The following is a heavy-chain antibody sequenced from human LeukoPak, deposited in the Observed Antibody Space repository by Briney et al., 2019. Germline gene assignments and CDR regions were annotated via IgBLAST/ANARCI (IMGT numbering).Heavy chain of an antibody. CDR1: GVTFSSYG. D-gene: IGHD5-12*01. V-gene: IGHV3-30*03. CDR2: ISSDGNDK. J-gene: IGHJ4*02. Sequence: GGSLRLSCAASGVTFSSYGMHRVRQAPGKGLEWVALISSDGNDKLYGDSVKGRFTISRDDSKSTLYLQMNSLRAEDTAVYYCTTKVIRGNSGDDYDDWGQGTLVTVSP. CDR3: TTKVIRGNSGDDYDD.